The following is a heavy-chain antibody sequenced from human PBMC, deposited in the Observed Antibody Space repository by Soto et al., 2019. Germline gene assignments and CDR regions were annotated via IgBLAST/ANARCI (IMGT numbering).Heavy chain of an antibody. CDR3: AGGYCSGGSCYGSDALDI. J-gene: IGHJ3*02. CDR1: GYTFTSYG. D-gene: IGHD2-15*01. CDR2: ISAYNGNT. V-gene: IGHV1-18*01. Sequence: QVQLVQSGAEVKKPGASVKVSCKASGYTFTSYGISWVRQAPGQGLEWMGWISAYNGNTNYAQKLQGRVTMTTDTSTSTAYMELRSLRSDDTAVYYCAGGYCSGGSCYGSDALDIWGQGTMVTVSS.